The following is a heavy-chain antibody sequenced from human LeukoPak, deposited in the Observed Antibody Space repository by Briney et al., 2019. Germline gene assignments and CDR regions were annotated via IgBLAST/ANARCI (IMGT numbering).Heavy chain of an antibody. CDR3: AKALRGGYFGY. CDR1: GFTFSSYG. D-gene: IGHD3-16*01. CDR2: ISYDGSNK. Sequence: GGSLRLSCAASGFTFSSYGMHWVRQAPGKGLEWVAVISYDGSNKYYADSVKGRFTISRDNSKNTLYLQMNSLRAEDTAVYYCAKALRGGYFGYWGQGTLVTVSS. J-gene: IGHJ4*02. V-gene: IGHV3-30*18.